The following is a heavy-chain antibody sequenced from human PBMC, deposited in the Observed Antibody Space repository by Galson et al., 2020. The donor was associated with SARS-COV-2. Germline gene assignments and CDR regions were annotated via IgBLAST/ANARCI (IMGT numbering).Heavy chain of an antibody. Sequence: GGSLRLSCAASGFTFSDHYMDWVRQAPGKGLEWVGRSRNKANKYTTDYAASVKGRFTISRDDSKNSLYLQMNSLKTEDTAVYYCARNYDYSNYGIGYWGQGTLVTVSS. CDR2: SRNKANKYTT. V-gene: IGHV3-72*01. CDR1: GFTFSDHY. J-gene: IGHJ4*02. CDR3: ARNYDYSNYGIGY. D-gene: IGHD4-4*01.